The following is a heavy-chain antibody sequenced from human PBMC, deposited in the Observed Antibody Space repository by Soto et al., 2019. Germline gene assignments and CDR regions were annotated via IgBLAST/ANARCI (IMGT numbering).Heavy chain of an antibody. D-gene: IGHD1-26*01. J-gene: IGHJ1*01. CDR1: GYTFTSYY. Sequence: ASVKVSCNASGYTFTSYYMHWVRQAPGQGLEWMGIINPSGGSTSYAQKFQGRVTMTRDTSTSTVYMELRSLRSEDTAVYYCARSFFLGAPITYFQHWGQGTLVTVSS. CDR2: INPSGGST. V-gene: IGHV1-46*01. CDR3: ARSFFLGAPITYFQH.